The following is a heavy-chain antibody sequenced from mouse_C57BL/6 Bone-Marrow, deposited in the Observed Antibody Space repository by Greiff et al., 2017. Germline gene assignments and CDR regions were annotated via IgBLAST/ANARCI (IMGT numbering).Heavy chain of an antibody. J-gene: IGHJ2*01. V-gene: IGHV5-6*01. D-gene: IGHD3-2*02. CDR1: GFTFSSYG. CDR2: ISSGGSYT. CDR3: SRLDSSGYFDY. Sequence: EVHLVESGGDLVKPGGSLKLSCAASGFTFSSYGMSWVRQTPDKRLEWVATISSGGSYTYSPDREKGRFTISRDNAKNTLYLQMSSLKSEDTAMYYCSRLDSSGYFDYWGQGTTLTASS.